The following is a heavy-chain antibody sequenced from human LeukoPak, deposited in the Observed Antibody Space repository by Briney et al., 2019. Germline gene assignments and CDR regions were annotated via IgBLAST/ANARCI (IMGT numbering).Heavy chain of an antibody. CDR1: GYTLTELS. V-gene: IGHV1-24*01. CDR2: FDPEDGET. J-gene: IGHJ4*02. Sequence: GASVKVSCKVSGYTLTELSMHWVRQAPGKGLEGMGGFDPEDGETIYAQKFQGRVTMTEDTSTDTAYMELSSLRSEDTAVYYCATDLRSYSSSVLWGQGTLVTVSS. D-gene: IGHD6-6*01. CDR3: ATDLRSYSSSVL.